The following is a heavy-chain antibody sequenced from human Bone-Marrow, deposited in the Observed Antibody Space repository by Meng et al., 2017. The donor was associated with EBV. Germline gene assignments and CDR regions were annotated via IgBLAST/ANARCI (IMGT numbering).Heavy chain of an antibody. J-gene: IGHJ4*02. D-gene: IGHD6-19*01. V-gene: IGHV3-15*01. Sequence: VQLVESGXGVVQPGRXLRLSCAASGFTFSSYGMHWVRQAPGKGLEWVGRIKSQTDGGTEDYAAPVKGRFTISRDDSKNTVYLQMNSLKTEDTAVYYCTIDPWWQWLVGGDYFDYWGQGTLVTVSS. CDR2: IKSQTDGGTE. CDR3: TIDPWWQWLVGGDYFDY. CDR1: GFTFSSYG.